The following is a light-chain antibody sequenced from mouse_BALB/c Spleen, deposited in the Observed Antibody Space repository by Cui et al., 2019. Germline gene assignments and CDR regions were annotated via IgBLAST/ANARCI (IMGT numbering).Light chain of an antibody. CDR3: QQGQSYPYT. CDR2: KAS. V-gene: IGKV11-125*01. CDR1: QNTKVW. J-gene: IGKJ2*01. Sequence: QMNQSPSSLSAYNGDTITITCHACQNTKVWLSWYQQKPGNIPKLLIYKASNLHTGVPSRFSGSGSGTGFTLTISSLQPEDIATYYCQQGQSYPYTFGGGTKLEIK.